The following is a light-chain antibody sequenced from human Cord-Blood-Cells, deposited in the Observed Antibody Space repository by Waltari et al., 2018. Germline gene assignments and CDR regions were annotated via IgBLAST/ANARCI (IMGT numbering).Light chain of an antibody. Sequence: QSALTQPASVSGSPGQSITISLTGTSSDVGNSKLAPYYQQPPGKAPKLMLYWSSKRPSGVSNRFSGSKSGNTASLTISGLQAEDEADYYCCSYAGSSTFYVFGTGTKVTVL. V-gene: IGLV2-23*01. J-gene: IGLJ1*01. CDR3: CSYAGSSTFYV. CDR2: WSS. CDR1: SSDVGNSKL.